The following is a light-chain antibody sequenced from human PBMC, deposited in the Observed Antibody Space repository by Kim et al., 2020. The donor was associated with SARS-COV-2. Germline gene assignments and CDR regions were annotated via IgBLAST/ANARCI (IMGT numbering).Light chain of an antibody. CDR3: QSYDSSNENV. V-gene: IGLV6-57*02. CDR2: DDN. CDR1: SGSNARNY. J-gene: IGLJ3*02. Sequence: KTVTISFTGRSGSNARNYFQWYQQRPGSAPTTVIYDDNQRPSGVPDRFSGSIDSASNSASLTISGLKTEDEADYCCQSYDSSNENVFGGGTQLTVL.